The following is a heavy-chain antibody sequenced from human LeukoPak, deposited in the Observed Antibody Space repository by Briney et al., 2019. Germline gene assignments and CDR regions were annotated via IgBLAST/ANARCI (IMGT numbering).Heavy chain of an antibody. CDR1: GFTFSNFG. CDR3: TKDWYSGNWDYFDH. V-gene: IGHV3-30*02. CDR2: IRYDGSNK. J-gene: IGHJ4*02. Sequence: PGGSLRLSCAASGFTFSNFGIHWVRQAPGKGLEWVAFIRYDGSNKYYADSVKGRFTISRDNSKNTLYLQMNSLRAEDTAVYYCTKDWYSGNWDYFDHWGQGTLVTVSS. D-gene: IGHD6-13*01.